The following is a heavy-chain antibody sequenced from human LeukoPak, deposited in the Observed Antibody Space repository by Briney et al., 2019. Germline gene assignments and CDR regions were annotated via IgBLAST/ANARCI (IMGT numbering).Heavy chain of an antibody. CDR2: IYYSGST. CDR3: ARYSYGYDWFDP. D-gene: IGHD5-18*01. V-gene: IGHV4-31*11. J-gene: IGHJ5*02. CDR1: GGSISSGGYY. Sequence: PSETLSLTCAVSGGSISSGGYYWSWIRQHPGKGLEWIGYIYYSGSTYYNPSLKSRVAISVDTSKNQFSLKLSSVTAADTAVYYCARYSYGYDWFDPWGQGTLVTVSS.